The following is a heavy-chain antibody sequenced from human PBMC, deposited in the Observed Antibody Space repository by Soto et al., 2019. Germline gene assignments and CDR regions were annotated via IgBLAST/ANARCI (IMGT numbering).Heavy chain of an antibody. J-gene: IGHJ6*02. D-gene: IGHD3-16*02. CDR2: ISAYNGNT. CDR3: AREEDYDYVWGSYRYGMDV. CDR1: GYTFTSYG. Sequence: ASVKVSCKASGYTFTSYGISWVRQAPGQGLEWMGWISAYNGNTNCAQKLQGRVTMTTDTSTSTAYMELRSLRSDDTAVYYCAREEDYDYVWGSYRYGMDVWGQGTTVTVSS. V-gene: IGHV1-18*01.